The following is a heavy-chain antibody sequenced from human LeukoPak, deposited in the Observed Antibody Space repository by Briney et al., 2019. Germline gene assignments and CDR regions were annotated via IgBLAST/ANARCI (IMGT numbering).Heavy chain of an antibody. J-gene: IGHJ4*02. CDR3: AKEARITGPTQFDY. Sequence: GGSLRLSCAASGFTFSKYGMSWVRQAPGKGLEWVSGISGSGGSTDYADSVKGRFTISKDNSKNTLYLQMNSLRAEDTAVYYCAKEARITGPTQFDYWGQGTLVTVSS. CDR1: GFTFSKYG. D-gene: IGHD1-14*01. CDR2: ISGSGGST. V-gene: IGHV3-23*01.